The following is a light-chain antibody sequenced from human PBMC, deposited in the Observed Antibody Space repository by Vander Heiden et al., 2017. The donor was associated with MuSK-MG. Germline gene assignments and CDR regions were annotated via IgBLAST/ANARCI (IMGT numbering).Light chain of an antibody. Sequence: SSELTHPPSVSVSPGQTASITCSGDKLGDKYACWYQQKPGQSPVLVFYQDSKRPSGIPGRFYGANCATKVNMLMSGTEAVDESYYYAWEWNSRTVVFGGGTKLTVL. V-gene: IGLV3-1*01. J-gene: IGLJ2*01. CDR2: QDS. CDR3: WEWNSRTVV. CDR1: KLGDKY.